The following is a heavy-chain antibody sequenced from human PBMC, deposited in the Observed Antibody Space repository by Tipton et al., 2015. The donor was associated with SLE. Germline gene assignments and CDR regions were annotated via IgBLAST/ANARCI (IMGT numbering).Heavy chain of an antibody. J-gene: IGHJ3*02. D-gene: IGHD5-12*01. V-gene: IGHV4-39*01. CDR2: IYYSGST. CDR1: GGSISSSSYY. Sequence: TLSLTCNVSGGSISSSSYYWGWIRQPPGKGLEWIGSIYYSGSTYYNPSLKSRGTISVDTSKNQFSLKLSSVTAADTAVYYCASKGYSGYANAFDIWGQGTMVTVSS. CDR3: ASKGYSGYANAFDI.